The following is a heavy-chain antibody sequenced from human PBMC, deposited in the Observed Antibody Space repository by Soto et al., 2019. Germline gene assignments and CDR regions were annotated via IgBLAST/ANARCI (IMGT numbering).Heavy chain of an antibody. D-gene: IGHD3-22*01. CDR2: IDSDGSST. V-gene: IGHV3-74*01. J-gene: IGHJ5*02. CDR1: GFTFSSYW. CDR3: ARATMIGLLSS. Sequence: PGGSLRLSCAASGFTFSSYWMHWVRQTPEKGLVWVSHIDSDGSSTTYADSVKGRFTISRDNAKNTLYLQMNSLRAEDTAVYYCARATMIGLLSSWGQGTLVTVSS.